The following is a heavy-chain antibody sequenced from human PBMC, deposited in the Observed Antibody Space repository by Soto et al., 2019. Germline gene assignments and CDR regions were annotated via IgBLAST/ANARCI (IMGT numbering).Heavy chain of an antibody. CDR1: GGSISSGGSY. V-gene: IGHV4-31*03. Sequence: QVQLQESGPGLVKPSQTLSLTCTVSGGSISSGGSYWSWIRQSPGKGLEWIGYIYSSGTTYYNTSLKNRVSISLNTSKNQFSLTWSSVTAAYTASYCCASGHCFTCSCSYLDRWGRGTLVTVSS. J-gene: IGHJ2*01. CDR3: ASGHCFTCSCSYLDR. CDR2: IYSSGTT. D-gene: IGHD2-2*01.